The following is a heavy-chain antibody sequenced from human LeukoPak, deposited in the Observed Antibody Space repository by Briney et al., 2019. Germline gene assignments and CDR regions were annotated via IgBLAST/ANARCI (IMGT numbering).Heavy chain of an antibody. V-gene: IGHV4-30-4*08. CDR2: IYYSGST. CDR1: GDSVTSGNSY. D-gene: IGHD6-6*01. J-gene: IGHJ6*02. CDR3: AREGVAARGSHYYGMDV. Sequence: SETLSLTCSVSGDSVTSGNSYWNWIRQPPGKGLEWIGYIYYSGSTYYNPSLKSRVTISVDTSKNQFSLKLSSVTAADTAVYYCAREGVAARGSHYYGMDVWGQGTTVTVSS.